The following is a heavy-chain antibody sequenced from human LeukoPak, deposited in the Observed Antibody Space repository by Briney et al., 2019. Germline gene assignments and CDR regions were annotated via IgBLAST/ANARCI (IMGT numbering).Heavy chain of an antibody. Sequence: ASVKVSCKASGYTFTGYYMHWVRQAPGQGLEWMGWINPNSGGTNYAQKFQGRVTMTRDTSISTAYMELSRLRSDDTAVYYCARESHSSSGRWFDPWGQGTTVTVSS. CDR1: GYTFTGYY. D-gene: IGHD6-13*01. V-gene: IGHV1-2*02. CDR3: ARESHSSSGRWFDP. J-gene: IGHJ5*02. CDR2: INPNSGGT.